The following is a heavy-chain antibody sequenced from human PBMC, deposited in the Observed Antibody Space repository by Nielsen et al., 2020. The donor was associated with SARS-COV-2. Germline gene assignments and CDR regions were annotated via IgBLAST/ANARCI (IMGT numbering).Heavy chain of an antibody. CDR2: IYYSGST. Sequence: LRLSCTVSGGSISSGGYYWSWIRQHPGKGLEWIGYIYYSGSTYYNPSLKSRVTISVDTSKNQFSLKLSSVTAADTAVYYCARVGITMIVVVDAFDIWGQGTMVTVSS. CDR3: ARVGITMIVVVDAFDI. J-gene: IGHJ3*02. V-gene: IGHV4-31*03. D-gene: IGHD3-22*01. CDR1: GGSISSGGYY.